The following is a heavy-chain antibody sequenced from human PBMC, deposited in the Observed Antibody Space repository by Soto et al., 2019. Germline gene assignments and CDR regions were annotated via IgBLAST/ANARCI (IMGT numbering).Heavy chain of an antibody. CDR2: INTYNGNR. CDR1: GYSFSSYG. J-gene: IGHJ4*02. Sequence: QVQLVQSGAELRKPGASVKVSCKASGYSFSSYGINWVRQAPGQGLEWMGWINTYNGNRNYAQKFEDRVTITTATSTNTVYMELRSLKSDDTAIYYCARDRLRGYDSSGFYSWGQGTLVTVPS. V-gene: IGHV1-18*01. D-gene: IGHD3-22*01. CDR3: ARDRLRGYDSSGFYS.